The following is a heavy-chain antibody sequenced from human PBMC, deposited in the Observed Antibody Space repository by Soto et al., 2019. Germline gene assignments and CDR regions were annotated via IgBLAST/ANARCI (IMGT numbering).Heavy chain of an antibody. CDR1: GGSISSTSYY. CDR2: IYYSGRT. V-gene: IGHV4-39*01. CDR3: ARQGWSAGGGMDV. Sequence: SETLSLTCTVSGGSISSTSYYWGWIRQPPGKGLEWIGTIYYSGRTYSNPSLKSRVTISVDTSINKFSLKLSSVTAADTAVFYCARQGWSAGGGMDVWGQGTTVTVSS. D-gene: IGHD3-3*01. J-gene: IGHJ6*02.